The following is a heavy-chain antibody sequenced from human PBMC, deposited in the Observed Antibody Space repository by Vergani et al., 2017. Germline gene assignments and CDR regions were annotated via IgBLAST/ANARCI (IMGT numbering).Heavy chain of an antibody. Sequence: QVQLQESGPGLVKPSQTLSLTCTVSGGSISSGSYYWSWIRQPAGKGLEWIGRIYTSGSTNYNPSLKSRVTMSVDTSKNQFSLKLSSVTAADTAVYYCARDVPVKGFDYWGQGTLVIVSS. CDR2: IYTSGST. CDR3: ARDVPVKGFDY. CDR1: GGSISSGSYY. V-gene: IGHV4-61*02. D-gene: IGHD2-8*02. J-gene: IGHJ4*02.